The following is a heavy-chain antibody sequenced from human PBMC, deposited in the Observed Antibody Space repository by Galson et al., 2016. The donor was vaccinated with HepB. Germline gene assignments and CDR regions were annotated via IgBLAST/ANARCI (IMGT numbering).Heavy chain of an antibody. Sequence: SVKVSCKASGYIFASYGISWVRQAPGQGLEWMGWISTLNGKTDYPQKLQGRVTMTTDTSTTTAYMELRSRRSDDTAVYYCARDVAARPTYYYYMDVWGEGTTVTVSS. CDR3: ARDVAARPTYYYYMDV. CDR2: ISTLNGKT. D-gene: IGHD6-6*01. CDR1: GYIFASYG. J-gene: IGHJ6*03. V-gene: IGHV1-18*04.